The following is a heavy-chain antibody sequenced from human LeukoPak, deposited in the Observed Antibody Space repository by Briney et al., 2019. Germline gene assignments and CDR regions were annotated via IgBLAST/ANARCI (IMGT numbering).Heavy chain of an antibody. Sequence: GGSLRLSCAASGFIFSSHSMSWVRQAPGQGLEWVSSIRGSGGTTYYADSVQGRSTISRDNSKNTLYLQMNSLRAEDTAIYYCANDLPGRTWFDTWGQGTLVTVSS. D-gene: IGHD3/OR15-3a*01. J-gene: IGHJ5*02. CDR2: IRGSGGTT. CDR1: GFIFSSHS. CDR3: ANDLPGRTWFDT. V-gene: IGHV3-23*01.